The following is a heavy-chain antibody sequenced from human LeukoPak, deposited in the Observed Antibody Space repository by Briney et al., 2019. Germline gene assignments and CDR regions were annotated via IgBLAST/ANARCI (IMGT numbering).Heavy chain of an antibody. Sequence: SLSLSCAASGFTFSSYAMNWVRQAPGKGLEWVSGTGSTGVSTFYADSVKGRFTVSRDNSKNTLSLQMTSLRAEDTAVYYCAKDPGVVPAHYFDYWGQGTLVTVSS. CDR1: GFTFSSYA. J-gene: IGHJ4*02. CDR3: AKDPGVVPAHYFDY. D-gene: IGHD2-2*01. V-gene: IGHV3-23*01. CDR2: TGSTGVST.